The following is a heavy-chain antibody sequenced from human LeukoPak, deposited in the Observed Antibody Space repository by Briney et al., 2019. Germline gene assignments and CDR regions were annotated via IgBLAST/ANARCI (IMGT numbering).Heavy chain of an antibody. CDR1: GGSISTYY. D-gene: IGHD3-22*01. V-gene: IGHV4-38-2*02. J-gene: IGHJ4*02. CDR3: ARVGYYDSSGYYVFDY. CDR2: IYHSGST. Sequence: SETLSLTCTVSGGSISTYYWGWIRQPPGKGLEWIGSIYHSGSTYYNPSLKSRVTISVDTSKNQFSLKLSSVTAADTAVYYCARVGYYDSSGYYVFDYWGQGTLVTVSS.